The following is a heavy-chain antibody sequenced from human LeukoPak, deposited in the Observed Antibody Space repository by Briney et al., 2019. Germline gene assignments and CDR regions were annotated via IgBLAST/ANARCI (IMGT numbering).Heavy chain of an antibody. CDR2: IDISGDTT. Sequence: GGSLRLSCAASGFTLRSYAKTWVRQAPGKWLEWISAIDISGDTTSYADSVKGRFTISRDNSKNTLYLQMSSLRAEDTAVYYCARETRPNDYWGQGTLVTVSS. CDR3: ARETRPNDY. D-gene: IGHD1-7*01. J-gene: IGHJ4*02. V-gene: IGHV3-23*01. CDR1: GFTLRSYA.